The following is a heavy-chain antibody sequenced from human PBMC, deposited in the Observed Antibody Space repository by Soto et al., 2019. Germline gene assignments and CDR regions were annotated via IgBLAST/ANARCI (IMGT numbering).Heavy chain of an antibody. V-gene: IGHV1-3*04. CDR1: GYTFTSNS. Sequence: ASVKVSCKTSGYTFTSNSIHWVRQAPGQRLEWMGWINTANDDTKYSQNLQGRVTMTTDTSTRTAYMELRGLRSDDTAVYYCARGRAYCGGDCYLLDYWGQGTTVTVSS. CDR2: INTANDDT. J-gene: IGHJ4*02. D-gene: IGHD2-21*02. CDR3: ARGRAYCGGDCYLLDY.